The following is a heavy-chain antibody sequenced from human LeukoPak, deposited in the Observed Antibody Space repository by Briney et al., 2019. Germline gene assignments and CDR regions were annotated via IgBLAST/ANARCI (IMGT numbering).Heavy chain of an antibody. Sequence: ASVKVSCKASGYTFTSYGISWVRQATGQGLEWMGWMNPNSGNTGYAQKFQGRVTMTRNTSISTAYMELSSLRSEDTAVYYCARGPALRFRSSNRFDPWGQGTLVTVSS. V-gene: IGHV1-8*02. J-gene: IGHJ5*02. CDR2: MNPNSGNT. CDR1: GYTFTSYG. CDR3: ARGPALRFRSSNRFDP. D-gene: IGHD3-3*01.